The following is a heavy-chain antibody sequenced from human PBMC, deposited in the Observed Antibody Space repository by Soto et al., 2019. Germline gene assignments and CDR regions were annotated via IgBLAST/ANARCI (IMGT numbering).Heavy chain of an antibody. CDR2: IYTSGST. CDR3: ERAPPVAGTERYFDY. D-gene: IGHD6-19*01. J-gene: IGHJ4*02. Sequence: VPFTFFGDTLGSYYWSLIRHPAGKGLEWIGRIYTSGSTNYNPSLKSRVTMSVDTSKNQFSLKLSYVTAADTAVYYCERAPPVAGTERYFDYWGQGTLVTGSS. CDR1: GDTLGSYY. V-gene: IGHV4-4*07.